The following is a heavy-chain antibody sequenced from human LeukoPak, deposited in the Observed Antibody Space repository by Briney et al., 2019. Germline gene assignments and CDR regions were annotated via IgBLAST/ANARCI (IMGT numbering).Heavy chain of an antibody. V-gene: IGHV3-73*01. Sequence: GGSLRLSCAASGFTFSGSAMHWVRQASGKGLEWVGRIRSKANSYATAYAASVKGRFTISRDDSKNTAYLQMNSLKTEDTAVYYCTRLREMGAFDIWGQGTMVTVSS. CDR3: TRLREMGAFDI. D-gene: IGHD5-24*01. CDR2: IRSKANSYAT. J-gene: IGHJ3*02. CDR1: GFTFSGSA.